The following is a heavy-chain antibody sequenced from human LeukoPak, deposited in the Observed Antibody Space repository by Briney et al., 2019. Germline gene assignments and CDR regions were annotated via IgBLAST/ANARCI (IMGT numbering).Heavy chain of an antibody. V-gene: IGHV4-34*01. Sequence: SETLSLSCAVYGGSFSGYYWSWIRQPPGKGLEWIGEINHSGSTNYNPSLKSRVTISVDTSKNQFSLKLSSVTAADTAVYYCARGLELYGMDVWGQGTTVTVSS. CDR2: INHSGST. CDR3: ARGLELYGMDV. D-gene: IGHD1-7*01. J-gene: IGHJ6*02. CDR1: GGSFSGYY.